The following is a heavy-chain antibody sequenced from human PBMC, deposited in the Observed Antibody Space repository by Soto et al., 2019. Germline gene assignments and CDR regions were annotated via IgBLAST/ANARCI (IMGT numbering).Heavy chain of an antibody. CDR1: GFTFGDYA. D-gene: IGHD6-19*01. Sequence: GGSLRLSCTASGFTFGDYAMSWFRQAPGKGLEWVGFIRSKAYGGTTEYAASVKGRFTISRDDSKSIAYLQMNSLKTEDTAVYYCTRDAYSSGWYVYRYGMDVWGQGTTVTVSS. CDR3: TRDAYSSGWYVYRYGMDV. J-gene: IGHJ6*02. V-gene: IGHV3-49*03. CDR2: IRSKAYGGTT.